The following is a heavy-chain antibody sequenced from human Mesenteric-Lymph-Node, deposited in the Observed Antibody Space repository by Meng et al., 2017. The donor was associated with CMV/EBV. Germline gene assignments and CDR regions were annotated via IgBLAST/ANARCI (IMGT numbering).Heavy chain of an antibody. J-gene: IGHJ3*02. D-gene: IGHD2-21*02. V-gene: IGHV4-30-4*08. CDR2: IHYSGGT. Sequence: DYYMSWIRQAPGKGLEWIGHIHYSGGTYYNPSLKSRVTFSVDTPKNQFSLKLSSVTGADTAVYFCARVTATHDAFDIWGQGTMVTVSS. CDR1: DYY. CDR3: ARVTATHDAFDI.